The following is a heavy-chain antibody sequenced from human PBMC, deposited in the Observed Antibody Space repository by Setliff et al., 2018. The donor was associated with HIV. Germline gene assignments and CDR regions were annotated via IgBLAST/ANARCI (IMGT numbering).Heavy chain of an antibody. CDR2: TMPISGTP. CDR1: GYTFTSYY. V-gene: IGHV1-69*05. Sequence: SVKVSCKASGYTFTSYYMHWVRQAPGQGLEWMGGTMPISGTPNYAQTLQGRVTITTDKSATTVYMDLSSLRSDDTALYYCARECSGGNCFGAFDVWGLGTMVTVS. CDR3: ARECSGGNCFGAFDV. J-gene: IGHJ3*01. D-gene: IGHD2-15*01.